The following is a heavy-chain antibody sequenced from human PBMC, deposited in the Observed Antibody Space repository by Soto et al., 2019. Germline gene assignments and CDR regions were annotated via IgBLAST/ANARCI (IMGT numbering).Heavy chain of an antibody. D-gene: IGHD6-19*01. J-gene: IGHJ4*02. CDR3: AREVYSSGWYLDY. Sequence: SVKVSCQASGYTFTRYGISWVRQAPGQGLEWMGWISAYNGNTNYAQKLQGRVTMTTDTSTSTAYMELTSLRSDDTAVYYCAREVYSSGWYLDYWGQGTLVTVSS. CDR2: ISAYNGNT. V-gene: IGHV1-18*04. CDR1: GYTFTRYG.